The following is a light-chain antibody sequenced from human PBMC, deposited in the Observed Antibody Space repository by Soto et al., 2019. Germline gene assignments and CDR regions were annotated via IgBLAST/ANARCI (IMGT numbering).Light chain of an antibody. CDR3: SSYPATNSVV. Sequence: QSALTQPPSASGSPGQSVTISCTGTSSDVGAHNYVSWYQQHPGKAPKLLIYEVNKRPSGVPDRFSGSKSGNTASLTVSGLQAEDEADYYCSSYPATNSVVFGTGTKLTVL. CDR1: SSDVGAHNY. V-gene: IGLV2-8*01. CDR2: EVN. J-gene: IGLJ1*01.